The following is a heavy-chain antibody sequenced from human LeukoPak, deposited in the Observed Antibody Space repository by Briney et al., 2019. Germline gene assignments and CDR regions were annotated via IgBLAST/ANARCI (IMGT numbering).Heavy chain of an antibody. CDR3: ARGGESTYDY. D-gene: IGHD3-10*01. Sequence: PSQTLSLTCTVSGGSISSGGYCWSWIRQHPGKGLEWIGYIYYSGSTYYNPSLKSRVTISVDTSKNQFSLKLSSVTAADTAVYYCARGGESTYDYWGQGTLVTVSS. V-gene: IGHV4-31*03. CDR1: GGSISSGGYC. J-gene: IGHJ4*02. CDR2: IYYSGST.